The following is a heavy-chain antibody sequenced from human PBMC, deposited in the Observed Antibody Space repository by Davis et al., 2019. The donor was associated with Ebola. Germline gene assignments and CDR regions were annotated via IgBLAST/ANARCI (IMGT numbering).Heavy chain of an antibody. V-gene: IGHV3-21*01. CDR2: ISSSSSYI. CDR1: GFTVSSDY. D-gene: IGHD2-2*01. J-gene: IGHJ5*02. Sequence: GGSLRLSCAASGFTVSSDYMSWVRQAPGKGLEWVSSISSSSSYIYYADSVKGRFTISRDNAKNSLYLQMNSLRAEDTAVYYCARDGRIYCSSTSCPPNWFDPWGQGTLVTVSS. CDR3: ARDGRIYCSSTSCPPNWFDP.